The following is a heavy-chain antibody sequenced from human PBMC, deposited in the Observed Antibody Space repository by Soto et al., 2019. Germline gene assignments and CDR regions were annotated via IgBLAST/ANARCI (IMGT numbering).Heavy chain of an antibody. J-gene: IGHJ4*02. D-gene: IGHD5-12*01. CDR1: GYTFTSDD. CDR3: ASGYTGH. V-gene: IGHV1-8*01. Sequence: QVQLVQSGAEVKKPGASVKVSCKASGYTFTSDDINWVRQAPGQGLEWMGWMNPNSGNTGFAQNFQGRVTLTRNNSISTAYMELRSLRSDDTAIYYCASGYTGHWGQGTLVTVSS. CDR2: MNPNSGNT.